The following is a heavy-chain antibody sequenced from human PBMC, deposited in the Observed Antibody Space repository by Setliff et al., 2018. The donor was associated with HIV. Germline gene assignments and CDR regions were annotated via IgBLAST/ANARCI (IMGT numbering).Heavy chain of an antibody. V-gene: IGHV3-7*03. J-gene: IGHJ4*02. CDR1: GFTFSSDW. D-gene: IGHD1-20*01. Sequence: GGSLRLSCAASGFTFSSDWMSWVRQAPGKGLEWVANIKQDGSEKYYVDSVKGRFTISRDNAKNSLYLQLNSLRAEDTAVYYCARYNWNPLGYRFDYWGQGTLVTVSS. CDR2: IKQDGSEK. CDR3: ARYNWNPLGYRFDY.